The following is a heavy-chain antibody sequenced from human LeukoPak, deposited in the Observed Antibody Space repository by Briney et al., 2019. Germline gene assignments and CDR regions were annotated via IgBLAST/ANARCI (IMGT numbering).Heavy chain of an antibody. D-gene: IGHD6-19*01. J-gene: IGHJ4*02. CDR2: INPSGGST. CDR3: ARALESLATYFDY. CDR1: GYSFTSHY. Sequence: RASVKVSCKASGYSFTSHYMHWVRQAPGQGLEWMGLINPSGGSTSYAQKFQGRVTMTRDMSTSTVYMELSSLRSEDTAVYYCARALESLATYFDYWGQGALVTVSS. V-gene: IGHV1-46*01.